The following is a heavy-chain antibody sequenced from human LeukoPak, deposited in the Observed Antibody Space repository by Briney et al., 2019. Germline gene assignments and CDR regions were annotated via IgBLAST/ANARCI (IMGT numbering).Heavy chain of an antibody. V-gene: IGHV3-30-3*01. CDR2: ISYDGSNK. CDR1: GFTFSSYA. D-gene: IGHD3-3*01. CDR3: ARDQSPHHYYDFWSGTYYMDV. Sequence: GRSLRLSCAASGFTFSSYAMHWVRQAPGKGLEWVAVISYDGSNKYYADSVKGRFTISRDNSKNTLYLQMNGLRAEDKAVYYCARDQSPHHYYDFWSGTYYMDVWGKGTTVTVSS. J-gene: IGHJ6*03.